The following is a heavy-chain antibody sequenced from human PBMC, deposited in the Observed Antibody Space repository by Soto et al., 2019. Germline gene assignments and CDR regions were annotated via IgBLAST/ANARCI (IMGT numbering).Heavy chain of an antibody. V-gene: IGHV4-38-2*01. CDR1: GYAISSGYY. D-gene: IGHD6-13*01. J-gene: IGHJ4*02. CDR3: ARGGFSSTWHLDY. CDR2: IYLNGDT. Sequence: SETLSLTCAVSGYAISSGYYWGWLRQPPGKGLEWIGNIYLNGDTYYNPSLKSRVTMSVDTSKNQFSLKLSSVTAADTAVYYCARGGFSSTWHLDYWGQGTLVTVSS.